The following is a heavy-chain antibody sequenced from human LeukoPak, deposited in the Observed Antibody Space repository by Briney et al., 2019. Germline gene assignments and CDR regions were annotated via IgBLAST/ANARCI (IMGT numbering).Heavy chain of an antibody. J-gene: IGHJ1*01. CDR2: INSDGTIT. V-gene: IGHV3-74*01. Sequence: GGSLRLSCAASGFTFTSYWMHWVRQAPGKGLVWVSRINSDGTITNYADSVKGRFTISRDNAKDTLYLQMNSLRAEDTAVYYCARPTGISSLSSSFQHWGQGTLVTVSS. D-gene: IGHD1-1*01. CDR1: GFTFTSYW. CDR3: ARPTGISSLSSSFQH.